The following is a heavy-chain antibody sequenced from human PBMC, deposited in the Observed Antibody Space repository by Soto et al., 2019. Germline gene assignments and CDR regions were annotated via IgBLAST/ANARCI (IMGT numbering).Heavy chain of an antibody. CDR1: GFTFSSYA. V-gene: IGHV3-23*01. Sequence: GGSLRLSCAASGFTFSSYAMSWVRQAPGKGLEWVSAISGSGGSTYYADSVKGSFTISRDNSKNTLYLQMNSLRAEDTAVYYCATPVRITIFGVPTWFDPWGQGTLVTVSS. D-gene: IGHD3-3*01. CDR3: ATPVRITIFGVPTWFDP. J-gene: IGHJ5*02. CDR2: ISGSGGST.